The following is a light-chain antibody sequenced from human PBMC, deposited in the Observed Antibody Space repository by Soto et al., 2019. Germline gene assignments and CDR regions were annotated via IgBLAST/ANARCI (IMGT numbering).Light chain of an antibody. CDR3: QQRSSSPIT. CDR2: AAS. V-gene: IGKV1-39*01. Sequence: DIQMTQSPSSLSASIGDRVTITCRASQSIGNHLNWYQPTPGKAPKFMIYAASNLQSGVPSRLSGSVSGTDVTLTVNSLQPEDWATDDGQQRSSSPITFGQGTRLEIK. J-gene: IGKJ5*01. CDR1: QSIGNH.